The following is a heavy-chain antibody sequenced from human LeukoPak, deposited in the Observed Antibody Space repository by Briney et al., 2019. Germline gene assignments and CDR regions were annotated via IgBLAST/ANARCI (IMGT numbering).Heavy chain of an antibody. CDR3: GWVRFGSSPR. CDR2: IYSHGST. Sequence: GGSLRLSCEGSGFIVSSNYMIWVRQAPGKGLEWVSLIYSHGSTHYADSVRGRFTISRDSSRGTVYLRLNTVRVEDTAVYYCGWVRFGSSPRWGQGSLVTVSS. J-gene: IGHJ1*01. D-gene: IGHD3-10*01. CDR1: GFIVSSNY. V-gene: IGHV3-53*01.